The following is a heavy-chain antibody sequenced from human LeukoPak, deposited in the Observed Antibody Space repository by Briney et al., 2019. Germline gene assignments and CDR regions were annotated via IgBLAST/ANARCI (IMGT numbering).Heavy chain of an antibody. D-gene: IGHD3-22*01. Sequence: PGGSLRLSCAASGFTFSSYGMHWVRQAPGKGLEWVAFMRYDGSNRNYADSVKGRFTISRDNSKNTLYLQMNSLRAEDTAVYYCAKAPYYYDSSGTSGIIDYWGQGTLVTVSS. V-gene: IGHV3-30*02. J-gene: IGHJ4*02. CDR1: GFTFSSYG. CDR2: MRYDGSNR. CDR3: AKAPYYYDSSGTSGIIDY.